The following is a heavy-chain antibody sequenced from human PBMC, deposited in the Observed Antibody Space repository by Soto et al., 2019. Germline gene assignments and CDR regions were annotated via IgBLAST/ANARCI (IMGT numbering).Heavy chain of an antibody. CDR3: ARVNDSSGYPDAFDI. CDR2: IYYSGST. CDR1: GGSISSGDYY. D-gene: IGHD3-22*01. Sequence: QVQLQESGPGLVKPSQTLSLTCTVSGGSISSGDYYWSWIRQPPGKGLEWIGYIYYSGSTYYNPSLKRRVTISVDTSKNQFSLKLSSVTAADTAVYYCARVNDSSGYPDAFDIWGQGTMVTVSS. V-gene: IGHV4-30-4*01. J-gene: IGHJ3*02.